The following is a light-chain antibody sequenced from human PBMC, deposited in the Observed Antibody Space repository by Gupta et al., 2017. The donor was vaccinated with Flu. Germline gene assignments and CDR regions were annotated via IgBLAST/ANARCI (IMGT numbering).Light chain of an antibody. V-gene: IGKV1-9*01. CDR1: QDIGSY. Sequence: DIQLTQSPSFLSASVGDRVTITCRASQDIGSYLDWYQQKLGKAPKLLIYAASTLQSGVPSRFSGSGSGTEFTLTISSLQPEDFATYYCQQVHSYLVFTFGPGTKVDLK. CDR2: AAS. CDR3: QQVHSYLVFT. J-gene: IGKJ3*01.